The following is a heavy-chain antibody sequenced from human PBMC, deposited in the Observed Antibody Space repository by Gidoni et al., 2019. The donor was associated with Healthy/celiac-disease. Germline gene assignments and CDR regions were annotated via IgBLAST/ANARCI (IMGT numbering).Heavy chain of an antibody. CDR3: ARSSPGGGGSGHRFGMDV. Sequence: EVQLVESGGGLVKPGGSLRLSCAASGFPFSSYSMNWVRQAPGKGLEWVSSISSSSSYIYYADSVKGRFTISRDNAKNSLYLQMNSLRAEDTAVYYCARSSPGGGGSGHRFGMDVWGQGTTVTVSS. CDR2: ISSSSSYI. V-gene: IGHV3-21*01. CDR1: GFPFSSYS. J-gene: IGHJ6*02. D-gene: IGHD3-16*01.